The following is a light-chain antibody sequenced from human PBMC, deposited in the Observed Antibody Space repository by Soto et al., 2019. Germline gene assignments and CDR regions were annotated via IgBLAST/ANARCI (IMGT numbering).Light chain of an antibody. Sequence: QSALTQPASVSGSPGQSITISCTGASSYIGSYNLVSWYQQHPGKAPKLMIYEVIKRPSGVSNRFSGSRSGNTASLTISGLQAEEEADYYCCSYASSDTHVIFGGGTKLTVL. V-gene: IGLV2-23*02. J-gene: IGLJ2*01. CDR1: SSYIGSYNL. CDR3: CSYASSDTHVI. CDR2: EVI.